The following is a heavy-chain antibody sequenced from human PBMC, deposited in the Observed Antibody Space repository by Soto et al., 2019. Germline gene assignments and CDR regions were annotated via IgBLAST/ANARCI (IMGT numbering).Heavy chain of an antibody. V-gene: IGHV1-2*04. CDR2: INPNSGGT. CDR3: ARVFRGSGSYYYFDY. J-gene: IGHJ4*02. D-gene: IGHD3-10*01. CDR1: GYTFTGYY. Sequence: QVQLVQSGAEVKKPGASVKVSCKASGYTFTGYYMHWVRQAPGQGLEWMGWINPNSGGTNYAQKFQGWVTMTRDTSISSAYMELSRLRSDDTAVYYCARVFRGSGSYYYFDYWGQGTLVTVSS.